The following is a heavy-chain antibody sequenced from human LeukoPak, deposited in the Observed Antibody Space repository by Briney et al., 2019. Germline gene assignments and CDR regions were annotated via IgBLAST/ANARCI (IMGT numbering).Heavy chain of an antibody. V-gene: IGHV3-21*01. CDR2: ISDNSRSL. D-gene: IGHD7-27*01. CDR1: GFTFSSYN. CDR3: ARESGEAFDI. Sequence: GGSLRLSCAASGFTFSSYNMNWVRQAPGKGLEWVSSISDNSRSLYYADSVKGRFTISRDNAKNSLYLQMNSLRDEDTAVYYCARESGEAFDIWGQGTMVTVSS. J-gene: IGHJ3*02.